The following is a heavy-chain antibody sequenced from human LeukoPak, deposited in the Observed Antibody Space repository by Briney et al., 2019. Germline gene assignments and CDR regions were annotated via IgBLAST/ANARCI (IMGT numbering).Heavy chain of an antibody. CDR1: GGSISSSPYY. CDR3: AKGAGGFSYYNWFDP. D-gene: IGHD5-18*01. Sequence: SETLSLTCTVSGGSISSSPYYWGWIRQPPGKGLEWIGSIYYSGTTHYNPSLESRVTISVDTSKNQFSLKLASVTAADTAIYYCAKGAGGFSYYNWFDPWGQGTLVAVSS. J-gene: IGHJ5*02. V-gene: IGHV4-39*07. CDR2: IYYSGTT.